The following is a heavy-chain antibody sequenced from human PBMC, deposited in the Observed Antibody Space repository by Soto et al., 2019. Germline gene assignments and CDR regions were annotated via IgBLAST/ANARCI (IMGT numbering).Heavy chain of an antibody. D-gene: IGHD6-6*01. J-gene: IGHJ5*02. V-gene: IGHV3-73*02. Sequence: EVQLVESGGGLVQPGGSLKLSCAASGFTFSGSAMHWVRQASGKGLEWVGRIRSKANSYATAYAASVKGRFTISRDDSKNTAYLQMNSLKTEDTAVYYCTRNGGVEYSSSPWGQGTLVTVSS. CDR3: TRNGGVEYSSSP. CDR1: GFTFSGSA. CDR2: IRSKANSYAT.